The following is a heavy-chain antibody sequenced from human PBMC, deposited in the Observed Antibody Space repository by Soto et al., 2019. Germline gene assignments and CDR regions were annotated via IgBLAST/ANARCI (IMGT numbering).Heavy chain of an antibody. D-gene: IGHD3-22*01. Sequence: EVQLEESGGGLIKPGESLTLSCAASDFILSDAWLKWVRPAPGKGLEWVGRIKSKAHGGTTDYAAPLKGRFTILRDDSKNTLDRQMNSLPTADTAMYYCASYRDSSGLRRYEYWGQGALVTVSS. CDR2: IKSKAHGGTT. CDR3: ASYRDSSGLRRYEY. V-gene: IGHV3-15*07. J-gene: IGHJ4*02. CDR1: DFILSDAW.